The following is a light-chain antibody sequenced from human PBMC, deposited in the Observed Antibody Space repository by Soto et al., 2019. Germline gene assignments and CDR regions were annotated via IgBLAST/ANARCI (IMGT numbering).Light chain of an antibody. CDR2: GAS. CDR3: HPYDKGPRT. CDR1: QSLTRN. V-gene: IGKV3-15*01. Sequence: EVAMSQSQDPMSVSSGKRVDLCGRACQSLTRNLAWYQHKPGQSPRLLIYGASARATGIPDRFSGGGSGAEYTLTICSLQSEDVAVYYGHPYDKGPRTFGQGTKVDIK. J-gene: IGKJ1*01.